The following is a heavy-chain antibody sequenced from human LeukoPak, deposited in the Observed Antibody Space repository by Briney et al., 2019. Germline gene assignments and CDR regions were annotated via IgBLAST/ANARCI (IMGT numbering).Heavy chain of an antibody. Sequence: SETLSLTCTVSGGSISSGSYYWSWIRQPAGKGLEWIGRIYTSGSTDYNPSLKSRVTISVDTSKNQFSLKLSSVTAADTAVYYCARDGPLYSSSWSSFDYWGQGTLVTVSS. D-gene: IGHD6-13*01. CDR3: ARDGPLYSSSWSSFDY. CDR1: GGSISSGSYY. J-gene: IGHJ4*02. CDR2: IYTSGST. V-gene: IGHV4-61*02.